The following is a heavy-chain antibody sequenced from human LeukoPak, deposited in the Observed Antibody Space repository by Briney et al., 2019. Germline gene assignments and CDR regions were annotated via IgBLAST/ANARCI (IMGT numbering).Heavy chain of an antibody. CDR1: GFTFSNYG. D-gene: IGHD2-2*01. V-gene: IGHV3-30*02. Sequence: GGSLRLSCAASGFTFSNYGMHWVRQAPGKGLEWVAFIRYDGTNKYYADSVKGRFTISRDNSKNTLSLQMNSLRAEDTAVYYCARGVPRVRAYYYYYYYMDVWGKGTTVTVSS. CDR3: ARGVPRVRAYYYYYYYMDV. CDR2: IRYDGTNK. J-gene: IGHJ6*03.